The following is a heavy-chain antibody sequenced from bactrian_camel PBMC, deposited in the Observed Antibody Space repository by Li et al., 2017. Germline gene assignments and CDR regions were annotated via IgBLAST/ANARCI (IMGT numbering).Heavy chain of an antibody. CDR1: GDSVGRSC. CDR2: IGTDVRGVATT. Sequence: HVQLVESGGGLVQAGGSLTLSCAVSGDSVGRSCVAWFREVPGLDRDGVAAIGTDVRGVATTYYDHQLVKGRFTISQDNAKNMLYLQMNSLKPEDTAMYYCTKDRSYGTRNWVQSTRGQGTQVTVS. V-gene: IGHV3S1*01. J-gene: IGHJ4*01. D-gene: IGHD3*01. CDR3: TKDRSYGTRNWVQST.